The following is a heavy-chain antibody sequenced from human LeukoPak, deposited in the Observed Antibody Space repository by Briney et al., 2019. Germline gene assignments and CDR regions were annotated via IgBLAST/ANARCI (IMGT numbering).Heavy chain of an antibody. Sequence: GGSLRLSCAASRFTFNSYAMSWVRQAPGKGLEWVANIKQDGSEKYYVDSVKGRFTISRDNAKNSLYLQMNSLRAEDTAVYYCAMTHYYDSSGYYLNYYYYGMDVWGQGTTVTVSS. CDR3: AMTHYYDSSGYYLNYYYYGMDV. J-gene: IGHJ6*02. D-gene: IGHD3-22*01. CDR1: RFTFNSYA. V-gene: IGHV3-7*01. CDR2: IKQDGSEK.